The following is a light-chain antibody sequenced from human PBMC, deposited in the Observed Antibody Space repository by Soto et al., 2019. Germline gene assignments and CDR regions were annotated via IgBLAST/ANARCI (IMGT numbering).Light chain of an antibody. Sequence: DVVMTQSPLSLPVTLGQPASISCRSSQSLLYTDGNTYLNWFHQRPGQSPRRLIYQVSSRDSGVPDRFSGSGSGTDFTLKISRVESEDVGLYYRMQGTHWPWTFGQGTKVDIK. J-gene: IGKJ1*01. CDR3: MQGTHWPWT. CDR1: QSLLYTDGNTY. V-gene: IGKV2-30*01. CDR2: QVS.